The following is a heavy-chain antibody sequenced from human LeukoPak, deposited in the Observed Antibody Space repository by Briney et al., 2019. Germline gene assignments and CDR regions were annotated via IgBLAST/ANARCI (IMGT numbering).Heavy chain of an antibody. V-gene: IGHV3-30-3*01. J-gene: IGHJ5*02. CDR2: ISYDGSNK. Sequence: GGSLRLSCAASGFTFSSYAMHWVRQAPGKGLEWVAVISYDGSNKYYADSVKGRFTISRDNSKNTLYLQMNSLRAEDTAVYYCASQPPWWYLTWGQGTLVTV. D-gene: IGHD2-15*01. CDR3: ASQPPWWYLT. CDR1: GFTFSSYA.